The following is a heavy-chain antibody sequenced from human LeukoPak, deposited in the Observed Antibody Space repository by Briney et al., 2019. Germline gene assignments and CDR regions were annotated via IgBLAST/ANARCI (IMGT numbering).Heavy chain of an antibody. Sequence: GGSLRLSCAASGFIFSGYGMHWVRQAPGKGLEWVAVISYDGSNKYYADSVKGRFTISRDNSENTLYLQMDSLRAEDTAVYYCAKDRLKTSRNYFDCWGQGTLVTVS. CDR3: AKDRLKTSRNYFDC. CDR1: GFIFSGYG. CDR2: ISYDGSNK. J-gene: IGHJ4*02. D-gene: IGHD4-11*01. V-gene: IGHV3-30*18.